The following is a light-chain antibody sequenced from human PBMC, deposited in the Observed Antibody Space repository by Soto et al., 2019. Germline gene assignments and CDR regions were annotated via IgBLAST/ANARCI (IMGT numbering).Light chain of an antibody. CDR1: SGDVGSYNL. CDR3: CSYAGNSEV. V-gene: IGLV2-23*02. J-gene: IGLJ1*01. CDR2: EVT. Sequence: QSALTQPASVSGSPGQSITIPCTGTSGDVGSYNLVSWYQQHPGKAPKVLIYEVTERPSGVSNRFSGSKSGNTASLTISGLQPDDEADYSCCSYAGNSEVFGTGTKLTVL.